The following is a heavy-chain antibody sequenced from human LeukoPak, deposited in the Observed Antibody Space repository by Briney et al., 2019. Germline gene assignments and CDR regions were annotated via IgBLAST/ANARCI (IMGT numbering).Heavy chain of an antibody. CDR3: ARSPAATAQGPFDY. CDR2: INWNGGST. J-gene: IGHJ4*02. CDR1: GFTFDDYG. D-gene: IGHD2-2*01. Sequence: RPGGSLRLSCAASGFTFDDYGMSWVRQAPGKGLEWVSGINWNGGSTGYADSVKGRFTISRDNAKKSLYLQMNSLRAEDTALYYCARSPAATAQGPFDYWGQGTLVTVSS. V-gene: IGHV3-20*04.